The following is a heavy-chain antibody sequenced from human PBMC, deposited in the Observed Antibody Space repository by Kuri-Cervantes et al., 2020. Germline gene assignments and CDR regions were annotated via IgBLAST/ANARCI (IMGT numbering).Heavy chain of an antibody. Sequence: ETLSLTCAASGFTFDDYAMHWVRQAPGKGLEWVSAISGSGGSTYYADSVKGRFTISRDNSKNTLYLQMNSLRAEDTAVYYCATLGRKYYYDSSGYYSYFDYWGQGTLVTVSS. D-gene: IGHD3-22*01. CDR2: ISGSGGST. V-gene: IGHV3-23*01. CDR3: ATLGRKYYYDSSGYYSYFDY. CDR1: GFTFDDYA. J-gene: IGHJ4*02.